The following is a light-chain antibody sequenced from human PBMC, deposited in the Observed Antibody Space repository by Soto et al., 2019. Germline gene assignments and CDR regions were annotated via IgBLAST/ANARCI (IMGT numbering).Light chain of an antibody. V-gene: IGKV1-5*03. Sequence: DIQMTQSPSTLSASVGDRVTITCRASQSISSCLGWYQHKPEKAPKVLIYKASSLESGVPSRFSGSGSGTEFTLTISSLQPDDFATYFCQQYGDYSWMFGQGTKVEI. J-gene: IGKJ1*01. CDR2: KAS. CDR3: QQYGDYSWM. CDR1: QSISSC.